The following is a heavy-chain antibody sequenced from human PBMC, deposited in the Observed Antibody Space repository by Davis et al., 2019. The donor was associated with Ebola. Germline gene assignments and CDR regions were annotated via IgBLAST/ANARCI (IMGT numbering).Heavy chain of an antibody. J-gene: IGHJ4*02. CDR2: INPSGGST. D-gene: IGHD3-22*01. CDR3: ARGYYDSSGYYPSWVDY. CDR1: GYTFTSYF. Sequence: ASVKVSCKASGYTFTSYFMHWVRQAPGQGLEWMGIINPSGGSTSYAQKFQGRVTMTRDTSTSTVYMELSSLRSEDTAVYYCARGYYDSSGYYPSWVDYWGQGTLVTVSS. V-gene: IGHV1-46*03.